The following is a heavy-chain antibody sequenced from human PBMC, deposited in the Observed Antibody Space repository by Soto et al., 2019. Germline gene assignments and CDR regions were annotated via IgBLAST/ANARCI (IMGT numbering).Heavy chain of an antibody. Sequence: PGGSLRLSCAASGFTVSSNYMSWVRQAPGKGLEWVSVIYSGGSTYYADSVKGRFTISRDNSKNTLYLQMNSLRAEDTAVYYCARAGYCSGGSCYLMGGMDVWGQGTTVTVS. CDR2: IYSGGST. CDR1: GFTVSSNY. D-gene: IGHD2-15*01. CDR3: ARAGYCSGGSCYLMGGMDV. J-gene: IGHJ6*02. V-gene: IGHV3-53*01.